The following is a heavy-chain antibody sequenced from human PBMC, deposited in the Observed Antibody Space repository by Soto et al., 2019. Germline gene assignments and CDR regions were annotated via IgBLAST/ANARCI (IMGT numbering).Heavy chain of an antibody. CDR3: AGTMVRGVDKPYYFDY. D-gene: IGHD3-10*01. CDR2: IIPIFGTA. Sequence: SVKVSCKASGGTFSSYAIRWVRQAPGQGLEWMGGIIPIFGTANYAQKFQGRVTITADESTSTAYMELSSLRSEDTAVYYCAGTMVRGVDKPYYFDYWGQGTLVTVSS. V-gene: IGHV1-69*13. CDR1: GGTFSSYA. J-gene: IGHJ4*02.